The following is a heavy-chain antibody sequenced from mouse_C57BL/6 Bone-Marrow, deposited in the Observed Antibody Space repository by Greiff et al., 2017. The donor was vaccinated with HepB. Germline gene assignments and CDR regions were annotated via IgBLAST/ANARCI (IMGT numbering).Heavy chain of an antibody. J-gene: IGHJ3*01. CDR2: IDPETGGT. Sequence: VQGVESGAELVRPGASVTLSCKASGYTFTDYEMHWVKQTPVHGLEWIGAIDPETGGTAYNQKFKGKAILTADKSSSTAYMELRSLTSEDSAVYYCTRSDDGYYRYWCDYWGQETLVT. D-gene: IGHD2-3*01. V-gene: IGHV1-15*01. CDR1: GYTFTDYE. CDR3: TRSDDGYYRYWCDY.